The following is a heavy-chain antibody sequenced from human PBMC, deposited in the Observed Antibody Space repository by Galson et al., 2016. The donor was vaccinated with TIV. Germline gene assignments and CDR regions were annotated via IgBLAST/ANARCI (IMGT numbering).Heavy chain of an antibody. Sequence: SLRLSCAASGFTFSSFGMHWVRQAPGKGLEWVALIRYDGSRRYYADSVKGRFTISRDDSKNTLYLQMNGLRRDDSAVYYCASEVVARTYYFYGMDVWGQGTTVTVSS. CDR1: GFTFSSFG. CDR2: IRYDGSRR. CDR3: ASEVVARTYYFYGMDV. D-gene: IGHD2-15*01. J-gene: IGHJ6*02. V-gene: IGHV3-30*02.